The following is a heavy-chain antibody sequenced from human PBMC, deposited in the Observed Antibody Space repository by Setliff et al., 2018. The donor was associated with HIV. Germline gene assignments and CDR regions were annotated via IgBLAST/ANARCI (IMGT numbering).Heavy chain of an antibody. D-gene: IGHD5-12*01. V-gene: IGHV4-30-4*08. Sequence: KTSETLSLTCSVSGVSVGSGDYYWHWIRQHPEKALEWIGYIFHSGDTYYNPSLKSRVTISVDTSKNQFSLKLSSVTAADTAVYYCASYRKAERWLQLGGNFDYWGQGTLVTSPQ. J-gene: IGHJ4*02. CDR3: ASYRKAERWLQLGGNFDY. CDR2: IFHSGDT. CDR1: GVSVGSGDYY.